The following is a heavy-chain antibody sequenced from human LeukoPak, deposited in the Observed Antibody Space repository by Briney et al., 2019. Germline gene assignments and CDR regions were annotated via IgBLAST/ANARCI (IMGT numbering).Heavy chain of an antibody. D-gene: IGHD5-12*01. J-gene: IGHJ4*02. V-gene: IGHV4-4*02. Sequence: SETLSLTCAVSGGSISSSNWWGWVRQPPGKGLDWIGEIFHSGSTNYNPTLKSRVTISVDKSKNQFSLKLSSVTAADTAVYYCAREPLDSSVATVDYWGQGTLVTVSS. CDR1: GGSISSSNW. CDR3: AREPLDSSVATVDY. CDR2: IFHSGST.